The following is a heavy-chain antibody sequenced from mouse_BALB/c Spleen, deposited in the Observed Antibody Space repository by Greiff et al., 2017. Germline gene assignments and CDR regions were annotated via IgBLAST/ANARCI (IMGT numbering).Heavy chain of an antibody. Sequence: EVKLVESGGGLVQPGGSLKLSCAASGFTFSSYTMSWVRQTPEKRLEWVAYISNGGGSTYYPDTVKGRFTISRDNAKNTLYLQMSSLKSEDTAMYYCARLGLRDYFDYWGQGTTLTVSS. CDR3: ARLGLRDYFDY. D-gene: IGHD2-4*01. CDR2: ISNGGGST. CDR1: GFTFSSYT. V-gene: IGHV5-12-2*01. J-gene: IGHJ2*01.